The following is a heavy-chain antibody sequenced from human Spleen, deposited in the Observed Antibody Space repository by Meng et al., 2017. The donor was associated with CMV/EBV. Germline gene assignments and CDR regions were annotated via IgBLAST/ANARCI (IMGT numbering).Heavy chain of an antibody. CDR3: ARVPSLLAIVVVPAAIGNWFDP. Sequence: ASVKVSCKPSGYTFTAHYFHWVRQAPGQGLEWMGWINPNSGGTNYAQKFQGRVTMTRDTSISTAYMELSRLRSDDTAVYYCARVPSLLAIVVVPAAIGNWFDPWGQGTLVTVSS. CDR1: GYTFTAHY. CDR2: INPNSGGT. V-gene: IGHV1-2*02. J-gene: IGHJ5*02. D-gene: IGHD2-2*01.